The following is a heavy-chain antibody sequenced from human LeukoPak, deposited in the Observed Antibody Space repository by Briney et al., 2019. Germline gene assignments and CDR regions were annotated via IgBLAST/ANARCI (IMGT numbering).Heavy chain of an antibody. CDR2: ISAYNGNT. CDR3: ARCVRLLWFGESLKLPDY. J-gene: IGHJ4*02. V-gene: IGHV1-18*04. CDR1: GYTFTDYY. Sequence: ASVKVSCKASGYTFTDYYMHWVRQPPGQGLEWMGWISAYNGNTNYAQKLQGRVTMTTDTSTSTAYMELRSLRSDDTAVYYCARCVRLLWFGESLKLPDYWGQGTLVTVSS. D-gene: IGHD3-10*01.